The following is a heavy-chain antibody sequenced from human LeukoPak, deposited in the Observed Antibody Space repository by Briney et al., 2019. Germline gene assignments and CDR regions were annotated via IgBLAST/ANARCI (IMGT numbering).Heavy chain of an antibody. V-gene: IGHV3-23*01. CDR2: IRGSGGTT. CDR1: GFILSNYA. CDR3: AKSKSGWYTSNYFDY. D-gene: IGHD6-19*01. J-gene: IGHJ4*02. Sequence: GGSLRLSCASSGFILSNYAMSWVRQAPGTGLEWVSAIRGSGGTTYYADSVKGRFTISRDNSKNTLYLQMNSLRAEDTAVYYCAKSKSGWYTSNYFDYWGQGTLVTVSS.